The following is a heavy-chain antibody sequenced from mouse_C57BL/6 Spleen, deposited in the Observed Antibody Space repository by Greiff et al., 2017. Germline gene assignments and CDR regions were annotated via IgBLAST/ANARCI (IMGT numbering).Heavy chain of an antibody. D-gene: IGHD1-1*01. CDR1: GYAFSSSW. CDR2: IYPGDGDT. Sequence: VQLQQSGPELVKPGASVKISCKASGYAFSSSWMNWVKQRPGKGLEWIGRIYPGDGDTNYNGKFKGKATLTADKSSSTAYMQLSSLTSEDSAVYFCARCLYYGSSYGYFDVWGTGTTVTVSS. CDR3: ARCLYYGSSYGYFDV. V-gene: IGHV1-82*01. J-gene: IGHJ1*03.